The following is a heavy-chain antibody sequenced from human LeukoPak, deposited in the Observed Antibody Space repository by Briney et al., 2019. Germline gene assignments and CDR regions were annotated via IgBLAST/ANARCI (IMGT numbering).Heavy chain of an antibody. Sequence: PGGSLRLSCAASGFTFSSYAMSWVRQAPGKGLEWVSAISGSGGSTYYADSVKGRFTISRDNPKNTLYLQMNSLRADDTAVYYCAKTGPPYCSSTKLCDYWGQGTLVTVSS. CDR3: AKTGPPYCSSTKLCDY. J-gene: IGHJ4*02. CDR2: ISGSGGST. D-gene: IGHD2-2*01. CDR1: GFTFSSYA. V-gene: IGHV3-23*01.